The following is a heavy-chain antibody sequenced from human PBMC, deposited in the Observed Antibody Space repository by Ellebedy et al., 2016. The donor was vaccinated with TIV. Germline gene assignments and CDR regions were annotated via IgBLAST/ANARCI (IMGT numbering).Heavy chain of an antibody. CDR3: GRAREPGYFAYYYYGMDV. V-gene: IGHV3-11*01. J-gene: IGHJ6*02. CDR1: GFTFSDYY. D-gene: IGHD3-9*01. Sequence: GESLKISCAGSGFTFSDYYMSSVRQAPGKGLEWVSYITSSGSTIYYADSVKGRFTVARDNAKNSLYLQMNSLRGDDTAVYYCGRAREPGYFAYYYYGMDVWGQGTTVTVSS. CDR2: ITSSGSTI.